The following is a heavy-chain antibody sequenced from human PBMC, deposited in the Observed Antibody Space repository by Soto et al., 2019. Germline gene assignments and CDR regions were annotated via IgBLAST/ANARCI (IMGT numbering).Heavy chain of an antibody. CDR2: ILYDGKKE. J-gene: IGHJ4*02. CDR1: GFSFSGYA. D-gene: IGHD2-21*02. Sequence: GGSLRLSCAASGFSFSGYAMHWVRQAPGKGLEWVAVILYDGKKEYYADSAKGRFTISRDNSKNTMYLQMNSLRPEDTAVYYCARDGCGGDCYHDYWGQGTLVTVSS. CDR3: ARDGCGGDCYHDY. V-gene: IGHV3-30*04.